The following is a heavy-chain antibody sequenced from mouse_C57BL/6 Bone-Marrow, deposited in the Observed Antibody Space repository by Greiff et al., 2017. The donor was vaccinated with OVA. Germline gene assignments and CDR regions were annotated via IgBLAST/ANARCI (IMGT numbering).Heavy chain of an antibody. CDR2: IDPSDSYT. CDR3: ARLRGGGSGSY. CDR1: GYTFTSYW. V-gene: IGHV1-69*01. D-gene: IGHD1-1*01. Sequence: QVQLQQPGAELVMPGASVKLSCKASGYTFTSYWMHWVKQRPGQGLEWIGEIDPSDSYTNYNQKFKGKSTLTVDKSSSTAYMQLSSLTSEDSAVYYCARLRGGGSGSYWGQGTPLPVSS. J-gene: IGHJ2*01.